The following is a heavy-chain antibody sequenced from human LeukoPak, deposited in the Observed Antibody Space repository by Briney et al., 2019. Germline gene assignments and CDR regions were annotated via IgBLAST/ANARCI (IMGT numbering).Heavy chain of an antibody. D-gene: IGHD3-22*01. CDR1: GGSISSYY. CDR3: ARQELVSSGLSVDY. Sequence: SETLSLTCTVSGGSISSYYWSWIRQPPGKGLEWIGYIYYSGSTNYNPSLKSRVTISVDTSKNQFSLKLSSVTAADTAVYYCARQELVSSGLSVDYWGQGALVTVSS. J-gene: IGHJ4*02. V-gene: IGHV4-59*08. CDR2: IYYSGST.